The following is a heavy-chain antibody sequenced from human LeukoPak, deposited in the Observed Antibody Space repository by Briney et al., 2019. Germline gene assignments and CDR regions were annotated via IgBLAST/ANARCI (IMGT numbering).Heavy chain of an antibody. CDR3: ARIITGTVALDH. CDR2: IFYVGST. J-gene: IGHJ4*02. CDR1: GGSISGNY. Sequence: PSETLSLTCTVSGGSISGNYWSWIRQPLGKGLERIGYIFYVGSTIYNPSLKSRVTISVDTSKSQFSLQLSSVTAADTAVYYCARIITGTVALDHWGQGTLVTVSS. V-gene: IGHV4-59*08. D-gene: IGHD1-14*01.